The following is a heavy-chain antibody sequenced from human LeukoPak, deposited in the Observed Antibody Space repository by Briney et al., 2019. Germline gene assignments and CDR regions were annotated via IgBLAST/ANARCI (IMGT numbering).Heavy chain of an antibody. CDR1: GYSFTSYW. V-gene: IGHV5-51*01. Sequence: GESLKISCKGSGYSFTSYWIAWVRQMPGKGLEWMGIIYPGDSDTRYSPSFQGQVTISADKSISTAYLQWSSLKASDTAMYYCATSPGYGDYFGWFDPWGQGTLVTVSS. J-gene: IGHJ5*02. CDR3: ATSPGYGDYFGWFDP. CDR2: IYPGDSDT. D-gene: IGHD4-17*01.